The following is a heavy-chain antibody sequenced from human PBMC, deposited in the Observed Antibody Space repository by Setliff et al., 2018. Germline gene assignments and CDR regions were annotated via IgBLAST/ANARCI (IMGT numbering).Heavy chain of an antibody. CDR1: GFSFSSYA. Sequence: GGSLRLSCAASGFSFSSYAMHWVRQAPGKGLEYVSAISSNGGSTYYANSVKGRFTISRDNSKNTLYLQMDSLSVEDVAVYYCAMGRDADNFIAFDLWGQGTMVTVSS. V-gene: IGHV3-64*01. CDR2: ISSNGGST. CDR3: AMGRDADNFIAFDL. J-gene: IGHJ3*01. D-gene: IGHD2-2*01.